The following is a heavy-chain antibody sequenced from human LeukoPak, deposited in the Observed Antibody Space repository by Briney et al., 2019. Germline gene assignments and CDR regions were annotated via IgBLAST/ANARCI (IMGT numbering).Heavy chain of an antibody. CDR2: ISPMFGIP. D-gene: IGHD2-2*01. J-gene: IGHJ3*02. CDR3: GRVMHCILSSCPPHGASNI. Sequence: SVKVSCKASGGTFTSYAVAWVRQAPGQGLEWMGGISPMFGIPNYAQQFQGRVTMNTDESTVTAFMELRGLRSEDTAVYYWGRVMHCILSSCPPHGASNIWAQGTRVSVSS. CDR1: GGTFTSYA. V-gene: IGHV1-69*05.